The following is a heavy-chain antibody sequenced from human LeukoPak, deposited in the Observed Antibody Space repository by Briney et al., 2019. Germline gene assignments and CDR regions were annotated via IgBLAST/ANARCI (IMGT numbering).Heavy chain of an antibody. V-gene: IGHV1-18*01. CDR1: GYTFTSYG. Sequence: ASVKVSCKASGYTFTSYGISWVRQAPGQGLEWMGWISAYNGNTNYAQKLQGRVTMTTDTSTSTAYMELSSLRSGDTAVYYCARATMVRGVIITRHYYYYYMDVWGKGTTVTISS. CDR3: ARATMVRGVIITRHYYYYYMDV. CDR2: ISAYNGNT. D-gene: IGHD3-10*01. J-gene: IGHJ6*03.